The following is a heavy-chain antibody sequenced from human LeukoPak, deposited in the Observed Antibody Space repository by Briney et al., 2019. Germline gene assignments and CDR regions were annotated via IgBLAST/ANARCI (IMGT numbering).Heavy chain of an antibody. V-gene: IGHV3-23*01. Sequence: GGSLGLSCAASGFIFSDYTMMWVRRAPGKGLQWVATFTAYGGTYYAAPVKGRFAISRDNSRDTVSLYMNSLRVEDTAMYYCAKGSTGGKVDWFDPWGPGTLITVSS. D-gene: IGHD4-23*01. CDR2: FTAYGGT. CDR3: AKGSTGGKVDWFDP. J-gene: IGHJ5*02. CDR1: GFIFSDYT.